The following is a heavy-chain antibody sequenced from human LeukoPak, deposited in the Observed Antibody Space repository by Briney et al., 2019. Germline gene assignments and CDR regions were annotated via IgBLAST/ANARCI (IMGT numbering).Heavy chain of an antibody. Sequence: SVKVSCKASGGTFSSYTISWVRQAPGQGLEWMGRIIPNLGIANYAQKFQGSVTITADKSTSPAYMELSSLRSEDTAVYYCARVASGYSSPPDYWGQGTLVTVS. D-gene: IGHD6-13*01. CDR3: ARVASGYSSPPDY. J-gene: IGHJ4*02. CDR1: GGTFSSYT. V-gene: IGHV1-69*02. CDR2: IIPNLGIA.